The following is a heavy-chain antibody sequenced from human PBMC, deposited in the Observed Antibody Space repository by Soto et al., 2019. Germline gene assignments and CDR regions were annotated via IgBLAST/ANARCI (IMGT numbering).Heavy chain of an antibody. CDR2: ISWNSGSI. V-gene: IGHV3-9*01. CDR3: AKLGLVPNAFDI. Sequence: GGSLRLSCAASGFTFDDYAMRWVRQAPGKGLEWVSGISWNSGSIGYADSVKGRFTISRDNAKNSLYLQMNSLRAEDTALYYCAKLGLVPNAFDIWGQGTMVTVSS. CDR1: GFTFDDYA. D-gene: IGHD6-19*01. J-gene: IGHJ3*02.